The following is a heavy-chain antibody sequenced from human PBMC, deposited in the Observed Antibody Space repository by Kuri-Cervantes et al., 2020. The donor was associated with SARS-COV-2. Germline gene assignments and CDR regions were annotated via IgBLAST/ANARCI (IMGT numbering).Heavy chain of an antibody. V-gene: IGHV4-39*01. CDR1: GGSISSSSYY. Sequence: GSLRLSCTVSGGSISSSSYYWGWIRQPPGKGLEWIGSIYYSGSTYYNPSLKSRVTISVDTSKNQFSLKLSSVTAADTAVYYCARPREQWSDAFDIWGQGTRVTVSS. CDR3: ARPREQWSDAFDI. J-gene: IGHJ3*02. CDR2: IYYSGST. D-gene: IGHD6-19*01.